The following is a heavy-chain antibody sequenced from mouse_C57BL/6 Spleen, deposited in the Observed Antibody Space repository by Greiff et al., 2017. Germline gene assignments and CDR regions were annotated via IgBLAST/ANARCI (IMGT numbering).Heavy chain of an antibody. V-gene: IGHV10-1*01. Sequence: EVKVVESGGGLVQPKGSLKLSCAASGFSFNTYAMNWVRQAPGKGLEWVARIRSKSNNYATYYADSVKDRFTISRDDSESMLYLQMNNLKTENTAMYDCVRQELGYWYFDVWGTGTTVTVSS. CDR2: IRSKSNNYAT. D-gene: IGHD4-1*01. CDR3: VRQELGYWYFDV. J-gene: IGHJ1*03. CDR1: GFSFNTYA.